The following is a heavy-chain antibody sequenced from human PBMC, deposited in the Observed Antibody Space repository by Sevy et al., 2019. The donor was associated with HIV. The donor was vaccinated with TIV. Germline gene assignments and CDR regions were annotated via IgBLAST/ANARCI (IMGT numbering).Heavy chain of an antibody. CDR1: GITFSTSG. V-gene: IGHV3-30*03. Sequence: GGSLRLSCVVSGITFSTSGMHWVRQAPGKGLEWVAAISHDGSNKNYADSVKGRFTVSRDNSKNTVSLQMNSLRREDTALYYCAREYYDFWSGPINFYFGMDVWGQGTTVTVSS. CDR3: AREYYDFWSGPINFYFGMDV. CDR2: ISHDGSNK. D-gene: IGHD3-3*01. J-gene: IGHJ6*02.